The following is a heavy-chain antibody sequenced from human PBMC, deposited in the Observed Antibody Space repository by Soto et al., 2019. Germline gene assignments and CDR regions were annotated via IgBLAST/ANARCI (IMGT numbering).Heavy chain of an antibody. D-gene: IGHD2-2*02. CDR3: ASRITANIPFDS. V-gene: IGHV1-3*01. CDR2: INAADGNT. Sequence: GASVKVSCKTSGYTFSNYAIHWVRQAPGQRLEWMGWINAADGNTRYSQNFQGRVTITRDTSANTAYMDLSSLRSEDTAVYFCASRITANIPFDSWGQGTLVTVSS. CDR1: GYTFSNYA. J-gene: IGHJ4*02.